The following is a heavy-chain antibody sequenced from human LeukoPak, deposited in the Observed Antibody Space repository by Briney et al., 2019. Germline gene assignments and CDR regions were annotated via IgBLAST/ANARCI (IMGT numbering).Heavy chain of an antibody. J-gene: IGHJ4*02. V-gene: IGHV2-5*01. CDR2: IYWNDDK. Sequence: SGPTLGDPTQPLTLTCTFSGFSLGTSGVGVGWSRQPPGKALEWLALIYWNDDKRYSPSLKSRLTITKDTSKNQVVLTMTNMDPVDTATYYCAHSPEDWNYGDYFDYWGQGTLVTVSS. CDR3: AHSPEDWNYGDYFDY. D-gene: IGHD1-7*01. CDR1: GFSLGTSGVG.